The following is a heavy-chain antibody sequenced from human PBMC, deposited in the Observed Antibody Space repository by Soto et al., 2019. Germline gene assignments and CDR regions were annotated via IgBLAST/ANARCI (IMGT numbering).Heavy chain of an antibody. CDR3: ARAVIAVAGTGWFDP. CDR1: GFTFSSYW. Sequence: GGSLRLSCAASGFTFSSYWMSWVRQAPGKGLERVANIKQDGSEKYYVDTVKGRFTISRDNAKNSLYLQMNSLRAEDTAVYYCARAVIAVAGTGWFDPWGQGTLVTVSS. CDR2: IKQDGSEK. J-gene: IGHJ5*02. D-gene: IGHD6-19*01. V-gene: IGHV3-7*04.